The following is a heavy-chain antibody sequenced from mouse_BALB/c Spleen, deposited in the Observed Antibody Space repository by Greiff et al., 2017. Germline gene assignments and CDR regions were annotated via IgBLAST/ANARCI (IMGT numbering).Heavy chain of an antibody. CDR3: ARGGLLRPSWFAY. D-gene: IGHD1-2*01. V-gene: IGHV5-4*02. CDR2: ISDGGSYT. J-gene: IGHJ3*01. CDR1: GFTFSYYY. Sequence: DVQLVESGGGLVKPGGSLKLSCAASGFTFSYYYMYWVRQTPEKRLEWVATISDGGSYTYYPDSVKGRFTISRDNAKNNLYLQMSSLKSEDTAMYYCARGGLLRPSWFAYWGQGTLVTVSA.